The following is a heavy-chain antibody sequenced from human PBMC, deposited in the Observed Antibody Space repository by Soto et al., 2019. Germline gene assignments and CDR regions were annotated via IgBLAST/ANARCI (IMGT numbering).Heavy chain of an antibody. Sequence: QSPSRGLEWLGRTYYSSKWYYEYAVSVRGRITINPDTSKNQYSLQLNAVTLEDTAVSFCGRREQYSGTIFDYWRQAALVTLS. J-gene: IGHJ4*01. CDR2: TYYSSKWYY. V-gene: IGHV6-1*01. D-gene: IGHD5-12*01. CDR3: GRREQYSGTIFDY.